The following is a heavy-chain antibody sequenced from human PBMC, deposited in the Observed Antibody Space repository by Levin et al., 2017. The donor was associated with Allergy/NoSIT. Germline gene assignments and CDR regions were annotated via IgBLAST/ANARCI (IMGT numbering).Heavy chain of an antibody. CDR3: TTAIYYYDSSGYYQKFRVQGRVLWRSEY. D-gene: IGHD3-22*01. CDR1: GFTFSNAW. Sequence: GGSLRLSCAASGFTFSNAWMSWVRQAPGKGLELVGRIKGKTDGGTTDYAAPVKGRFTISRDDSKNTLYLQMNSLKTEDTAVYYCTTAIYYYDSSGYYQKFRVQGRVLWRSEYWGQGTLVTVSS. CDR2: IKGKTDGGTT. J-gene: IGHJ4*02. V-gene: IGHV3-15*01.